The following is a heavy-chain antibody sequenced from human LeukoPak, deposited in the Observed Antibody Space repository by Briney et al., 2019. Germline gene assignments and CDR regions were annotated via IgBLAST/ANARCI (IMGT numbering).Heavy chain of an antibody. D-gene: IGHD3-9*01. V-gene: IGHV4-39*01. CDR3: AKILTGSQFEF. J-gene: IGHJ4*02. CDR1: GGSLITSTYH. Sequence: SETLSLTCSVSGGSLITSTYHWGWIRQSPGRGLEWLGSIHYDGRTYYNPSLKSRVTISVDTAKNQFSVQLSSMNAADTAVYYCAKILTGSQFEFWGQGTLVTVSS. CDR2: IHYDGRT.